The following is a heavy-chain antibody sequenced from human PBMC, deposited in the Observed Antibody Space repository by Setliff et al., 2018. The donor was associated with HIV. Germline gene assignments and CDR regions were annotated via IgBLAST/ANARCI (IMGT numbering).Heavy chain of an antibody. D-gene: IGHD3-22*01. CDR1: GYSISRDHY. CDR3: ARSLTSTTMTVVFMGLGAFDI. Sequence: PSETLSLTCAVSGYSISRDHYWAWIRQPPGKGLEYIGNIYHSGSTFYNPSLKSRVTVSVDTSKNQFSLKLSSVTAADTAVYYCARSLTSTTMTVVFMGLGAFDIWGQGTMVTVSS. CDR2: IYHSGST. J-gene: IGHJ3*02. V-gene: IGHV4-38-2*01.